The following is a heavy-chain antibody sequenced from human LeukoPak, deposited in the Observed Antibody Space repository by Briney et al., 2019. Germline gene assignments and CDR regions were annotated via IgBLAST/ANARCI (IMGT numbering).Heavy chain of an antibody. CDR3: AKHVWFGEHNVHENWFDP. CDR1: GFTFSSYA. D-gene: IGHD3-10*01. CDR2: ISCSGGST. J-gene: IGHJ5*02. Sequence: GGSLRLSCASSGFTFSSYAMSWVRQAPGKGLEWVSAISCSGGSTYYADSVKGRFTISRANSKNTLYLQMNSLTAEDTAVYYCAKHVWFGEHNVHENWFDPWGKGTLVIVSS. V-gene: IGHV3-23*01.